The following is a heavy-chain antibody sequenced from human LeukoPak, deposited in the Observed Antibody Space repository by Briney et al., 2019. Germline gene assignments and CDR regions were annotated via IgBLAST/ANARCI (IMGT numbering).Heavy chain of an antibody. V-gene: IGHV3-7*01. Sequence: PGGSLRLSCAASGFTFISYWLTWVHQAPGKGLEWVANIKQDGSEKYYVGSVKGRFTISRDNAKNTLYLQMNSLRAEDTAVYYCARDRSGGTCFDYWGQGTLVTVSS. CDR3: ARDRSGGTCFDY. J-gene: IGHJ4*02. CDR2: IKQDGSEK. CDR1: GFTFISYW. D-gene: IGHD3-10*01.